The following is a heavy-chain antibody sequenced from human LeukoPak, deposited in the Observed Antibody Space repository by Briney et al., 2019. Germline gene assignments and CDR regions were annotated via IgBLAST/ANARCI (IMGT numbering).Heavy chain of an antibody. J-gene: IGHJ3*02. Sequence: ASVKVSCKASGYTFTGYYMHWVRQAPGQGLEWMGWINPNSGGTNCAQKFQGWVTMTRDTSISTAYMELSRLRSDDTAVYYCAREGLTARSSPGAFDIWGQGTMVTVSS. CDR3: AREGLTARSSPGAFDI. D-gene: IGHD3-10*01. CDR2: INPNSGGT. CDR1: GYTFTGYY. V-gene: IGHV1-2*04.